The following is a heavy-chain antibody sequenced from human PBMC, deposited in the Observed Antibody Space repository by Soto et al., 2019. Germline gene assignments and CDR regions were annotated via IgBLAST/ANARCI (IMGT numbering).Heavy chain of an antibody. V-gene: IGHV3-30*04. CDR3: ARDFYGGNSGSVGY. J-gene: IGHJ4*02. D-gene: IGHD4-17*01. Sequence: QVQVVDSGGGVVQPGRSLRLSCAASGFTFSSYAMHWVRQAPGKGLDWVAIISFDGSKKYYADSVKGRFSISRDNSKDSVYLQMNSLRAEDTAVYYCARDFYGGNSGSVGYWGQGTLVTVSS. CDR2: ISFDGSKK. CDR1: GFTFSSYA.